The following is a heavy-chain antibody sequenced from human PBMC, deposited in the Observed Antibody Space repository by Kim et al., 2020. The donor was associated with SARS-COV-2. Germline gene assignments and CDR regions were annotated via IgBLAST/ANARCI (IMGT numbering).Heavy chain of an antibody. D-gene: IGHD3-3*01. CDR3: ARGIRSPFTLWSGYQYYY. J-gene: IGHJ6*03. CDR2: INHSGST. CDR1: GGSFSGYY. V-gene: IGHV4-34*01. Sequence: SETLSLICAVYGGSFSGYYWSWIRQPPGKGLEWIGEINHSGSTNYNPSLKSRVTISVDTSKNQFSLKLSSVTAADTAVYYRARGIRSPFTLWSGYQYYY.